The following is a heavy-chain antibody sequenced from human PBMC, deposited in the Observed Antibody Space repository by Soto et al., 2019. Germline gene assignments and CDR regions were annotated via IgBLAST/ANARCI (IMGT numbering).Heavy chain of an antibody. V-gene: IGHV4-59*01. CDR1: GGSISSYY. Sequence: SSETLSLTCTVSGGSISSYYWSWIRQPPGKGLEWIGYIYYSGSTNYNPSLKSRVTISVDTSKNQFSLKLSSVTAADTAVYYCARSAGSSSRLSGVFAIWGQGTMVTVSS. CDR2: IYYSGST. J-gene: IGHJ3*02. D-gene: IGHD6-13*01. CDR3: ARSAGSSSRLSGVFAI.